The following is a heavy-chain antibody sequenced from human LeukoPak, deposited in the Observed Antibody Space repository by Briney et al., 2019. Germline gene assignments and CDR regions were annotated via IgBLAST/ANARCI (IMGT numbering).Heavy chain of an antibody. CDR2: IYPGDSDT. V-gene: IGHV5-51*01. Sequence: GESLKISCKGSGYSFTGYWIGWVRQMPGKGLEWMGIIYPGDSDTRYSPSFQGQVTISADKSISTAYLQWSSLKASDTATYYCARRDHYYGSGSYYSFDYWGQGTLVTVSS. CDR3: ARRDHYYGSGSYYSFDY. CDR1: GYSFTGYW. J-gene: IGHJ4*02. D-gene: IGHD3-10*01.